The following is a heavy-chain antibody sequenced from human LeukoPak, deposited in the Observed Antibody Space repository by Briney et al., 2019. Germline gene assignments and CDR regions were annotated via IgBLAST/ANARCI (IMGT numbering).Heavy chain of an antibody. D-gene: IGHD6-13*01. J-gene: IGHJ5*02. CDR1: GGSFSGYY. CDR3: ASLTAAAAPNWFDP. CDR2: INHSGST. V-gene: IGHV4-34*01. Sequence: PSETLSLTCAVYGGSFSGYYWSWIRQPPGKGLEWIGEINHSGSTNYNPSLKSRVTISVDTSKNQFSLKLSSVTAADTAVYYCASLTAAAAPNWFDPWGQGTLVTVSS.